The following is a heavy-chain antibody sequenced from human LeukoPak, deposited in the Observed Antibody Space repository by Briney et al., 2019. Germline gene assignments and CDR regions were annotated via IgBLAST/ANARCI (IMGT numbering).Heavy chain of an antibody. CDR3: ARDRGSGYYLSYFDY. D-gene: IGHD3-22*01. CDR2: IYYSGST. J-gene: IGHJ4*02. Sequence: SETLSLTCTVSGGSISSYYWSWIRQPPGKGLEWIGYIYYSGSTNYNPSLKSRVTISVDTSKNQFSLKLSSVTAADTAVYYSARDRGSGYYLSYFDYWGQGTLVTVSS. V-gene: IGHV4-59*01. CDR1: GGSISSYY.